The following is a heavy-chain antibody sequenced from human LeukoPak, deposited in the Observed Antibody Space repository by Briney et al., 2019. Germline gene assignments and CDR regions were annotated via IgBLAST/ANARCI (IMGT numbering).Heavy chain of an antibody. CDR1: GFTFSSFG. CDR2: MSGSGDST. J-gene: IGHJ4*02. V-gene: IGHV3-23*01. CDR3: AKSFPYYYGSGSYYINPFDS. D-gene: IGHD3-10*01. Sequence: PGGTLRLSCAASGFTFSSFGMSWVRQAPGKGLEWVSAMSGSGDSTYYADSVKGRFTISRDNSKNTLYLQINSLRAEDTAIYYCAKSFPYYYGSGSYYINPFDSWGQGTLVTVSS.